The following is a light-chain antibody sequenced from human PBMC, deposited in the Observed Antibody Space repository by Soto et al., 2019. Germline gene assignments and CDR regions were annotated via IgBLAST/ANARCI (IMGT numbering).Light chain of an antibody. V-gene: IGLV1-51*01. CDR2: DNN. Sequence: QSVLTQPPSVSAAPGQRVTISCSGSSSNIGNNYVYWYQQLPGTAPKLLIYDNNKRPSGIPDRFSGSKSGASATLGITGLQTGDEADYHCETWDSSLSAVVFGGGTKVTVL. J-gene: IGLJ2*01. CDR1: SSNIGNNY. CDR3: ETWDSSLSAVV.